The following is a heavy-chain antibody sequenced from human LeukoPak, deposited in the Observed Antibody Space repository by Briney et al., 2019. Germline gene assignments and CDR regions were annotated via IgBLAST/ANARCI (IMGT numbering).Heavy chain of an antibody. D-gene: IGHD3-3*01. CDR2: IYPGDSDT. Sequence: RESLKISCKGSGYSFTSYWIGWVRQMPGKGLEWMGIIYPGDSDTRYSPSFQGQVTISADKSISTAYLQWSSLKASDTAMYYCARRAIIQGTSALDFWGQGTVVIVSS. J-gene: IGHJ4*02. CDR3: ARRAIIQGTSALDF. CDR1: GYSFTSYW. V-gene: IGHV5-51*01.